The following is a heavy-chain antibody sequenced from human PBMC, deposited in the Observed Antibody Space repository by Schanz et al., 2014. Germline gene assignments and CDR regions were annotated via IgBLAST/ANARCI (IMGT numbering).Heavy chain of an antibody. CDR2: IYNSGSA. Sequence: QLQLQESGPGLVKPSETLSLTCTVSGGSIRRSTYYWGWIRQPPGKGLEWVASIYNSGSAYYGPSLKSRVTISGEPSKNQFSRRLNSVTASDTAVYYCVRQLLWFGESGVDTWGQGTLVVVSS. D-gene: IGHD3-10*01. V-gene: IGHV4-39*01. CDR1: GGSIRRSTYY. J-gene: IGHJ5*02. CDR3: VRQLLWFGESGVDT.